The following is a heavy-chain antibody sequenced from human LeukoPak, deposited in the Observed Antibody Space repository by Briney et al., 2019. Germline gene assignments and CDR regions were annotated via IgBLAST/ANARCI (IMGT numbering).Heavy chain of an antibody. CDR1: GGSISSYY. V-gene: IGHV4-59*08. Sequence: SETLPLTCTVSGGSISSYYWSWTRQPPGKGLEWIGYIYYSGSTNYNPSLKSRVTISVDTSKNQFSLKLSSVTAADTAVYYCARAIAAYKAWFDPWGQGTLVTVSS. D-gene: IGHD6-13*01. CDR3: ARAIAAYKAWFDP. J-gene: IGHJ5*02. CDR2: IYYSGST.